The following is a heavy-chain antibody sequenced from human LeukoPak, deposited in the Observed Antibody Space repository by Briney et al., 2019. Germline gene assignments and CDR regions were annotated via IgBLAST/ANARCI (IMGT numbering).Heavy chain of an antibody. CDR2: ISNDGSDE. Sequence: GGSLRLSCAASGFTFSNYAMHWVRQAPGQGLDWVAIISNDGSDERSADSVKGRFTISRDNSKNTLYLQMNSLRADDTAVYYCARPTPGEFSFLIDYWGPGTLVTVSS. V-gene: IGHV3-30*01. CDR3: ARPTPGEFSFLIDY. CDR1: GFTFSNYA. J-gene: IGHJ4*02. D-gene: IGHD3-16*02.